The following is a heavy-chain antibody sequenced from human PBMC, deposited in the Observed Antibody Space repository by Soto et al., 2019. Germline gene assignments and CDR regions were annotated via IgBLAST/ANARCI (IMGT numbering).Heavy chain of an antibody. J-gene: IGHJ4*02. D-gene: IGHD6-19*01. V-gene: IGHV1-3*01. Sequence: GXSVKVSCKASGYTFTSYAMHWVRQAPGQRLEWMGWINAGNGNTKYSQKFQGRVTITRDTSASTAYMELSSLRSEDTAVYYCARDLYSSGFPFDYWGQGTLVTVSS. CDR2: INAGNGNT. CDR1: GYTFTSYA. CDR3: ARDLYSSGFPFDY.